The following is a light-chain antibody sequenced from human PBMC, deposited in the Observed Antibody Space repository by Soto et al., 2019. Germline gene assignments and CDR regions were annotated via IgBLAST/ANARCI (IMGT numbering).Light chain of an antibody. CDR3: QQSYSTPWT. V-gene: IGKV1-39*01. Sequence: DIQMTQSPSSLSASVGDRVTITCRASQSISSYLNWYQQKPGKAPKLLIYAASSLQSGVPSRFSGSGSWTDFPLTISSLQPEDFATYYCQQSYSTPWTFGQGTKLELK. CDR1: QSISSY. CDR2: AAS. J-gene: IGKJ1*01.